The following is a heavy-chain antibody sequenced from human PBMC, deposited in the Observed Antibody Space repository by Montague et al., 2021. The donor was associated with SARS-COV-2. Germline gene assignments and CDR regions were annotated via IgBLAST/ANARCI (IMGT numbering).Heavy chain of an antibody. Sequence: SETLSLTCTASGGSISSSNYYWGWIRQPPGKGLEWIGNMYYSGSTYYNPSLKSRVTISIDTSKNQFSLKLSSVTAADTAVYYCARDDIVLQGVTKGMDVWGQGTTVTVSS. V-gene: IGHV4-39*07. CDR2: MYYSGST. D-gene: IGHD3-10*01. CDR3: ARDDIVLQGVTKGMDV. CDR1: GGSISSSNYY. J-gene: IGHJ6*02.